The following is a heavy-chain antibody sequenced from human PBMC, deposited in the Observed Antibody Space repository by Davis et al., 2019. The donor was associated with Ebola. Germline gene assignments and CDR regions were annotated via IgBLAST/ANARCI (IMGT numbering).Heavy chain of an antibody. Sequence: PGGSLRLSCAASGFTFSSNSMNWVRQAPGQGLAWVSSISSTSYYIYYSDSLKGRFTISRDNAKNSLYLQMNSLRAEDTALYHCARVNAVTGYTRFDSWGQGTLVTVSS. J-gene: IGHJ5*01. D-gene: IGHD3-9*01. CDR3: ARVNAVTGYTRFDS. CDR2: ISSTSYYI. CDR1: GFTFSSNS. V-gene: IGHV3-21*04.